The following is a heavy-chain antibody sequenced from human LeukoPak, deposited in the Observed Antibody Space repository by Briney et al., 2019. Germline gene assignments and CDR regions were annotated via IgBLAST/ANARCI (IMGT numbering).Heavy chain of an antibody. CDR2: INHSGST. J-gene: IGHJ6*03. V-gene: IGHV4-34*01. D-gene: IGHD4-23*01. Sequence: AETLSLTCAVYGGSFSGYYWSWIRQPPGKGLEWIGEINHSGSTNYNPSLKSRVTISVDTSKNQFSLKLSSVTAADTAVYYCARVGVVTRAYYYYYMDVWGKGTTVTVSS. CDR1: GGSFSGYY. CDR3: ARVGVVTRAYYYYYMDV.